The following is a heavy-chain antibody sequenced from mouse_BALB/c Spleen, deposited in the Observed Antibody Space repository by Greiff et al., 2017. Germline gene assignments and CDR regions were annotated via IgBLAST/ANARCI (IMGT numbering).Heavy chain of an antibody. CDR1: GFTFSSYA. Sequence: VQLKQSGGGLVKPGGSLKLSCAASGFTFSSYAMYWVRQTPVKRLEWVASISSGGSTYYHDSVMGRFTISRDNARNILYLQRSSLRSADTAMYYCARGRGYGNYNAMDYWGQGTSVTVSS. J-gene: IGHJ4*01. CDR2: ISSGGST. V-gene: IGHV5-6-5*01. D-gene: IGHD2-1*01. CDR3: ARGRGYGNYNAMDY.